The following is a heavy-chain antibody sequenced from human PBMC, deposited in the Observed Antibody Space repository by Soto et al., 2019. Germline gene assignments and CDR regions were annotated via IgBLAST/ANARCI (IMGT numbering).Heavy chain of an antibody. J-gene: IGHJ4*02. CDR3: ARTFITMVDLDY. V-gene: IGHV5-10-1*01. CDR1: GYNFTTYW. D-gene: IGHD3-10*01. Sequence: GESLKISCKGSGYNFTTYWISWVRQMPGKGLEWMGRIDPSDSYNNYSPSFQGHVTISADKSISTAYLQWSSLKPSDTAIYYCARTFITMVDLDYWGRGTLVTVSS. CDR2: IDPSDSYN.